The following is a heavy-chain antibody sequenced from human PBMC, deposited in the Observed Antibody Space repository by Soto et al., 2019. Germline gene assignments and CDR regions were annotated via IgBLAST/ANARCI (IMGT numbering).Heavy chain of an antibody. CDR1: EHTFNNFG. V-gene: IGHV1-69*06. J-gene: IGHJ6*02. D-gene: IGHD3-3*01. CDR2: VSPLSGTP. Sequence: QLQVVQSGAELKKPGSSVKVSCKAAEHTFNNFGVAWVRQAPGQGLEWMGGVSPLSGTPKIAQIFQGRVTITADTSVNTVYMELDRLTSEDTAVYYCARLFDFAILPPGYGLDVWGQGATVTVTS. CDR3: ARLFDFAILPPGYGLDV.